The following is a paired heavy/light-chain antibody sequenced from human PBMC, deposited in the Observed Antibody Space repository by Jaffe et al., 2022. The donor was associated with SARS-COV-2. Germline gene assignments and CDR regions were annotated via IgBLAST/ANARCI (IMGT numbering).Light chain of an antibody. J-gene: IGKJ4*01. CDR3: QQSLSTPLT. CDR2: GAS. Sequence: DIQMTQSPSSLSASVGDRVTMTCRASQSISSYLNWYQQKPGKAPQLLIYGASSLQSGVPSRFSGGGSGTDFTLTVSSLQPEDFATYYCQQSLSTPLTFGGGTKVEV. CDR1: QSISSY. V-gene: IGKV1-39*01.
Heavy chain of an antibody. CDR3: ARGLGTTNFDY. CDR1: GGSINTGSYY. Sequence: QVQLQESGPGLVKPSQTLSLTCTVSGGSINTGSYYWSWIRQPAGEGLEWIGRIYGSGTTNYNPSLKSRVTISINTSENQFSLRLSSVTAADTAVYYCARGLGTTNFDYWGRGTLVTVSS. V-gene: IGHV4-61*02. CDR2: IYGSGTT. J-gene: IGHJ4*02. D-gene: IGHD1-26*01.